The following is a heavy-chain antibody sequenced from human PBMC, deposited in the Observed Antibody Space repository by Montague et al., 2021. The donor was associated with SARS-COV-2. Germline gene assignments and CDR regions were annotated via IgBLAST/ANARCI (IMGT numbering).Heavy chain of an antibody. Sequence: SETLSLTCTVSGGSITRNYYWGWIRQPPGKGLEWVGYIYYSGSTNYNPSLKSPVTISVDTSKNQFSLELSSVTAADTAVYYCARGDVEMATIKSGGPFYHFDYWGQGTLVTVSS. J-gene: IGHJ4*02. V-gene: IGHV4-59*01. D-gene: IGHD5-24*01. CDR3: ARGDVEMATIKSGGPFYHFDY. CDR2: IYYSGST. CDR1: GGSITRNYY.